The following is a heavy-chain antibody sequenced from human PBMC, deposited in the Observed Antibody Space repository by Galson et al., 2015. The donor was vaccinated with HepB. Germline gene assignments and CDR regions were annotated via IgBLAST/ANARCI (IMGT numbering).Heavy chain of an antibody. V-gene: IGHV1-69*13. J-gene: IGHJ6*02. D-gene: IGHD3-16*01. CDR1: GGTFSSYA. Sequence: SVKVSCKASGGTFSSYAISWVRQAPGQGLEWMGGIIPIFGTANYAQKFQGRVTITADESTSTAYMELSSLRSEDTAVYYCARERVISGLGGSYYYYGMDVWGQGTTVTVSS. CDR3: ARERVISGLGGSYYYYGMDV. CDR2: IIPIFGTA.